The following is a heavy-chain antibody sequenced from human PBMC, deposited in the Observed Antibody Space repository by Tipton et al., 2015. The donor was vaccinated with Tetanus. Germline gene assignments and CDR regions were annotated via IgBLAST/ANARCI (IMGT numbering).Heavy chain of an antibody. CDR2: INPNSGGT. Sequence: QMQLVQSGAEVKKPGASVKVSCKASGYTFTGYYMHWVRQAPGQGLEWMGWINPNSGGTNYAQKFQGWVTMTRDTSISTAYMELSRLRSDDTAVYYCARGFVVVPAAVFRTGPSQSSYAFDIWGQGTMVTVSS. V-gene: IGHV1-2*04. J-gene: IGHJ3*02. D-gene: IGHD2-2*01. CDR3: ARGFVVVPAAVFRTGPSQSSYAFDI. CDR1: GYTFTGYY.